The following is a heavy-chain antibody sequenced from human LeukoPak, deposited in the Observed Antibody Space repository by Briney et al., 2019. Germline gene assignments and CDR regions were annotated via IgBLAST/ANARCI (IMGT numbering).Heavy chain of an antibody. CDR1: GGIFSNYI. CDR2: ISPIFGTA. Sequence: ASVKVSCKASGGIFSNYIISWVRQAPGQGLEWMGRISPIFGTANYAQKFQGRVTITTDESTSTAYMELSSLRSEDTAVYYCAINPYYYGSGSTDYWGQGTLVTVSS. D-gene: IGHD3-10*01. V-gene: IGHV1-69*05. CDR3: AINPYYYGSGSTDY. J-gene: IGHJ4*02.